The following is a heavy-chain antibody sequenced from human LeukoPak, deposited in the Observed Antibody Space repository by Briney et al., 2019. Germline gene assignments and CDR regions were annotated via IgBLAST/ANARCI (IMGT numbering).Heavy chain of an antibody. CDR3: AKFGVAGQAFDP. J-gene: IGHJ5*02. V-gene: IGHV3-7*05. CDR2: IQQDGSEK. CDR1: GFTFSSYW. Sequence: GGSLRLSCAASGFTFSSYWMMWVRQAPGKGLEGGANIQQDGSEKYYVDSVKGRFTISRDDSKNTLYLQMNSLRAEDTAVYYCAKFGVAGQAFDPWGQGTLVTVSS. D-gene: IGHD3-3*01.